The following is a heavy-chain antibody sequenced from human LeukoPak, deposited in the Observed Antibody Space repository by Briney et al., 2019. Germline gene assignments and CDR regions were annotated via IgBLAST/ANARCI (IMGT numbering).Heavy chain of an antibody. J-gene: IGHJ4*02. Sequence: EASVKVSCKASGYMFTNNWIHWVRQAPGQGLEWMGVINPTGDRTFYAQKLQDRVTLTTDMSATSIYMELSSLRSEDTAVYYCARVHWEAYYYDSSGYFDYWGQGTLVTVSS. D-gene: IGHD3-22*01. CDR1: GYMFTNNW. V-gene: IGHV1-46*04. CDR3: ARVHWEAYYYDSSGYFDY. CDR2: INPTGDRT.